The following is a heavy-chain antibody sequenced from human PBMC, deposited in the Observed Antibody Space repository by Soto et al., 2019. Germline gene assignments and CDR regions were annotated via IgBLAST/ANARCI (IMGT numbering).Heavy chain of an antibody. J-gene: IGHJ4*02. CDR2: IIPIFGTA. CDR1: GGTFSSYA. V-gene: IGHV1-69*01. D-gene: IGHD6-6*01. Sequence: QVQLVQSGAEVKKPGSSVKVSCKASGGTFSSYAISWVRQAPGQGLKWMGGIIPIFGTANYAQKFQGRVTITADESTSTAYMELSSLRSEDTAVYYCARDQSIAAHYSYYFDYWGQGTLVTVSS. CDR3: ARDQSIAAHYSYYFDY.